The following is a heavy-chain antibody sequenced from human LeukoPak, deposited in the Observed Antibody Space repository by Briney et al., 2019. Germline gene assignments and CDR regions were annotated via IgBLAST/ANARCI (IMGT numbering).Heavy chain of an antibody. J-gene: IGHJ4*02. CDR3: AKPSLRQYYFDY. Sequence: PGGSLRLSCSASGFTFSSFPMHWVRQAPGKGLEYVSAITTNGGSTYYADSVKGRFTISRDNSKNTLYLLMSGLREEDTAVYYCAKPSLRQYYFDYWGQGTLATVSS. CDR1: GFTFSSFP. V-gene: IGHV3-64D*09. CDR2: ITTNGGST.